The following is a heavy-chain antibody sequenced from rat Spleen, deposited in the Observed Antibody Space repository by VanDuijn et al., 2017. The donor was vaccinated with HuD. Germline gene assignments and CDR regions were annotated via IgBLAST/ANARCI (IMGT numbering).Heavy chain of an antibody. D-gene: IGHD1-10*01. CDR1: GHSITSSYR. CDR3: ARQDNYVGFAY. J-gene: IGHJ3*01. V-gene: IGHV3-3*01. Sequence: EVQLQESGPGLVKPSQSLSLTCSVTGHSITSSYRWNWIRKFPGNKLEWMGHLNSAGSTYYNPSLKSRISIARDTSKNQFFLQVNSVTTEDTATYYCARQDNYVGFAYWGQGTLVTVSS. CDR2: LNSAGST.